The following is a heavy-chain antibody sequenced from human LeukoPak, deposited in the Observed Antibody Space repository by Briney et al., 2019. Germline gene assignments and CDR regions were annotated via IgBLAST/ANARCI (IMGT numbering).Heavy chain of an antibody. D-gene: IGHD3/OR15-3a*01. CDR3: ARADWGVKRQY. V-gene: IGHV3-53*01. J-gene: IGHJ4*02. CDR2: IYSGGST. Sequence: PGGSLRLSCAASGFTVSSNYMSWVRQAPGKGLEWVSVIYSGGSTYYADSVKSRFTISRDNSKNTLYLQMNSLRAEDTAVYYCARADWGVKRQYWGQGTLVTVSS. CDR1: GFTVSSNY.